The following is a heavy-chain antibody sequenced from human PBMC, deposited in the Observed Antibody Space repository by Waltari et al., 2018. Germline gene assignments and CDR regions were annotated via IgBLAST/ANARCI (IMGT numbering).Heavy chain of an antibody. CDR3: ATYIGASLGTAAFDV. CDR1: VYSITTNRHY. CDR2: ISYNGAT. V-gene: IGHV4-39*01. J-gene: IGHJ3*01. Sequence: QLQLPESGPGLVKPSETLSLTCSVAVYSITTNRHYWGWIRQPPGQGLEWIGTISYNGATYSSPSLRSRVTIFRDTSKNQLSLKLGSVTAADTAFYYCATYIGASLGTAAFDVWGQGTMVTVSS. D-gene: IGHD5-12*01.